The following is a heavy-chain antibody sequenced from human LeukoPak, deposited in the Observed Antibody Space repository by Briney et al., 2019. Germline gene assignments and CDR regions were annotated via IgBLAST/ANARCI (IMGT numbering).Heavy chain of an antibody. Sequence: QPGGSLRLSCAASGFSFGSYGLSWVRQAPGKGLQWISYISGYSGPAYYADSVEGRFTISRDNSKNTVSLQLNSLRVEDAAVYYCARGEAYYDRNGLPGAALDFWGLGTLVTVSS. D-gene: IGHD3-22*01. CDR2: ISGYSGPA. J-gene: IGHJ3*01. V-gene: IGHV3-48*04. CDR3: ARGEAYYDRNGLPGAALDF. CDR1: GFSFGSYG.